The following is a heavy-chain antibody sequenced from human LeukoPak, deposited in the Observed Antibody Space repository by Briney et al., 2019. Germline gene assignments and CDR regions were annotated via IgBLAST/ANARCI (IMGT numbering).Heavy chain of an antibody. CDR3: ARDYGSGSYYNFDY. Sequence: GGSLRLSCAASGFTFSSYGMHWVRQAPGKGLEWVAVIWYDGSNKYYADSVKGRFTISGDNSKNTLYLQMNSLRAEDTAVYYCARDYGSGSYYNFDYWGQGTLVTVSS. V-gene: IGHV3-33*01. D-gene: IGHD3-10*01. CDR1: GFTFSSYG. J-gene: IGHJ4*02. CDR2: IWYDGSNK.